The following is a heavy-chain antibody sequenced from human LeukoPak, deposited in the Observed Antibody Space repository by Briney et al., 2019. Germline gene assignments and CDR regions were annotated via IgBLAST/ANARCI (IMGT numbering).Heavy chain of an antibody. J-gene: IGHJ4*02. V-gene: IGHV3-64D*09. D-gene: IGHD2-2*01. CDR2: ISTNGGHT. CDR1: GFSFSNYA. Sequence: PGGSLRLSCSASGFSFSNYAMHWVRQAPGKGLEYVSAISTNGGHTYYADSVQGRFTISRNDPKNTLYLQMSSLRAEDTALYYCVKDLLGYCSSTSCYATGPFDYWGQGTLVTVSS. CDR3: VKDLLGYCSSTSCYATGPFDY.